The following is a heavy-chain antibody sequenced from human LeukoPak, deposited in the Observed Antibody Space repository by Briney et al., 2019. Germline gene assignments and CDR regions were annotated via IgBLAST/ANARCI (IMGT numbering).Heavy chain of an antibody. CDR2: ISYDGSNK. J-gene: IGHJ4*02. Sequence: GGSLRLSCAASGFTFSRYGMHWVRQAPGKGLEWVAVISYDGSNKYYVDSVKGRFTISKDNSKNTRYLQMNSLRAEDTAVYYCAKDRDILTGYLDYWGQGTLVTVSS. D-gene: IGHD3-9*01. V-gene: IGHV3-30*18. CDR1: GFTFSRYG. CDR3: AKDRDILTGYLDY.